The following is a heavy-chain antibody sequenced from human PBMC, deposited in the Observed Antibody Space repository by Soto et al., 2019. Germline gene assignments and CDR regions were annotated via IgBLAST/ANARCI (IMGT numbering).Heavy chain of an antibody. CDR2: FDPDGGET. CDR1: GYTFTEVS. Sequence: AASVKVSCKVSGYTFTEVSIHRVRQAPGKGLEWMGGFDPDGGETVYAQKFQGRVRMTEDTSTETAYMEVSSLRPEATAVYYCAPGSWNYERGWLDPWGQGTLVTVSS. V-gene: IGHV1-24*01. CDR3: APGSWNYERGWLDP. D-gene: IGHD1-7*01. J-gene: IGHJ5*02.